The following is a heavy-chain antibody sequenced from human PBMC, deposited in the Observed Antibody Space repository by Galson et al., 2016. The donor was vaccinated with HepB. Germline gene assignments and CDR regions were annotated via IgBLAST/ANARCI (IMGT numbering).Heavy chain of an antibody. D-gene: IGHD3-10*01. Sequence: SVKASCKASGGSFSKFVFSWVRQVPGQGLVWMGGIIPLFGPANYPQRFRGRVTITADESTSTTYMELNSLRSDDTAVYYCARVRQSGSSDYGGQGTLVTVSS. CDR1: GGSFSKFV. J-gene: IGHJ4*02. CDR2: IIPLFGPA. V-gene: IGHV1-69*13. CDR3: ARVRQSGSSDY.